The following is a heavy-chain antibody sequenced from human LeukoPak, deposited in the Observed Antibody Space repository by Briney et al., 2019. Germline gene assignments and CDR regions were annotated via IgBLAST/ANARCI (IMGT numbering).Heavy chain of an antibody. J-gene: IGHJ4*02. D-gene: IGHD2-15*01. V-gene: IGHV3-21*04. CDR3: ARDGGDCSGDSCYVDY. Sequence: GGSLRLSCAASGFTFSSYSMNWVRQAPGKGLEWVSSISTSSSYINYADSVKGRFTISRDNAKNSLYLQMNSLRAEDTALYYCARDGGDCSGDSCYVDYWGQGTLVTVSS. CDR2: ISTSSSYI. CDR1: GFTFSSYS.